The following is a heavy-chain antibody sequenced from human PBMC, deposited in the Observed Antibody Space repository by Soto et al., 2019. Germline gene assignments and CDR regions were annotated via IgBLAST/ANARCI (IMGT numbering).Heavy chain of an antibody. CDR2: INPNSGGT. J-gene: IGHJ6*02. CDR3: ARAQDKTRLWFGECVGYSYGMDV. D-gene: IGHD3-10*01. V-gene: IGHV1-2*02. CDR1: GYTFTCYY. Sequence: SVKVSCRASGYTFTCYYMHWVRQTPGQGLEWVGWINPNSGGTNYAQKFQGRVTMTRATSISTAYMELSRLRSDDTAVYYCARAQDKTRLWFGECVGYSYGMDVWGQGTTVTVSS.